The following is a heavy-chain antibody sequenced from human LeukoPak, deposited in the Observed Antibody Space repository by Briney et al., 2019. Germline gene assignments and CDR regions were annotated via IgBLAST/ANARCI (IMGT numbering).Heavy chain of an antibody. V-gene: IGHV5-51*01. D-gene: IGHD6-13*01. CDR2: LYPGDSNT. CDR3: AREAATGGAYFDY. Sequence: ESLKISCMGTGYRFTSYWIGWVRQMTGKGLEWMGILYPGDSNTRNSLSFQCQVTISPDKSLSTAYLKWSSLKASDTAMYYCAREAATGGAYFDYWGQGTLVTVSS. J-gene: IGHJ4*02. CDR1: GYRFTSYW.